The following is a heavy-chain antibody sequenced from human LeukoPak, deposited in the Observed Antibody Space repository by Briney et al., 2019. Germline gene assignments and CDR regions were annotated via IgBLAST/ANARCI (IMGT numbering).Heavy chain of an antibody. CDR1: GFTFSDYY. J-gene: IGHJ3*02. V-gene: IGHV3-11*06. CDR2: ISSSSSYI. CDR3: ARVRAPGAFDI. Sequence: PGGSLRLSCAASGFTFSDYYMSWIRQAPGKGLEWVSSISSSSSYIYYADSVKGRFTISRDNAKNSLYLQMNSLRAEDTAVYYCARVRAPGAFDIWGQGTMVTVSS.